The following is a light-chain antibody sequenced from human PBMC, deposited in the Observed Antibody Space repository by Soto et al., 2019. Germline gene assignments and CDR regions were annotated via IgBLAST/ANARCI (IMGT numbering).Light chain of an antibody. V-gene: IGLV4-69*01. CDR3: QTWGTDIVV. J-gene: IGLJ2*01. CDR2: LNSDGSH. Sequence: QLVLTQSPSASASLGASVKLTCTLSSGHSSYAIAWHQQQPEKGPRYLMKLNSDGSHSKGDGIPDRFSGSSSGAERYLTISSLQSADEADYYCQTWGTDIVVFGGGTKLTVL. CDR1: SGHSSYA.